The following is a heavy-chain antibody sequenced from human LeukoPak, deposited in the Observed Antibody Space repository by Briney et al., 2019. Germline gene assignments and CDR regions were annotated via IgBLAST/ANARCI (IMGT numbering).Heavy chain of an antibody. J-gene: IGHJ4*02. D-gene: IGHD2-15*01. CDR2: INHSGST. V-gene: IGHV4-34*01. CDR1: GGSFSGYY. Sequence: PSETLSLTCAVYGGSFSGYYWSWIRQPPGKGLEWIGEINHSGSTNYNPSLKSRVTISVDTSKNQFSLKLSSVTAADTAVYYRARVGRYCSGGSCYSGYFDYWGQGTLVTVSS. CDR3: ARVGRYCSGGSCYSGYFDY.